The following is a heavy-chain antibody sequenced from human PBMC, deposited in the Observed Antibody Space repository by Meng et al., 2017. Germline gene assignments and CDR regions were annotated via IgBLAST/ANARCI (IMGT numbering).Heavy chain of an antibody. Sequence: QVGLVRSGGAVKKLVAPVKVSCKPSGYNFPDYYIHWVRQAPGQGLEWMGRIDPKNGDTHYAQKFQGRVTMTGDTSISTAYMDLSGLRSDDTAVYYCARDEDISAAGKLFGDYWGQGTLVTVSS. CDR2: IDPKNGDT. V-gene: IGHV1-2*06. D-gene: IGHD6-13*01. J-gene: IGHJ4*02. CDR1: GYNFPDYY. CDR3: ARDEDISAAGKLFGDY.